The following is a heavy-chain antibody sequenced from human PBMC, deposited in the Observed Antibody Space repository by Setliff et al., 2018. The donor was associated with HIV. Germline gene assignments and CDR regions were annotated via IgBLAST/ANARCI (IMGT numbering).Heavy chain of an antibody. D-gene: IGHD3-10*01. V-gene: IGHV4-59*11. CDR3: ARDQGFGELYLDY. CDR1: GGSMNIHY. Sequence: PSETLSLTCTVSGGSMNIHYWSWIRQPPGKGLEWIGSIYYSGSTIYNPSLKSRVTISVDTSKNQFSLKLSSVTAADTAVYYCARDQGFGELYLDYWGQGTLVTVSS. CDR2: IYYSGST. J-gene: IGHJ4*02.